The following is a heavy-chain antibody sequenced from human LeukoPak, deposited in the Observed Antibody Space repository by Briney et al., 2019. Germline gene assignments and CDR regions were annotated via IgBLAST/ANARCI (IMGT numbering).Heavy chain of an antibody. CDR2: FDPEDGET. V-gene: IGHV1-24*01. Sequence: ASVKVSCKGSGYTLTELSMHWVRQAPGKGLEWMGGFDPEDGETIYAQKFQGRVTMTEDTSTDTAYMELSSLRSEDTAVYYCAGISNSSGYYSGGFDPWGQGTLVTVSS. CDR3: AGISNSSGYYSGGFDP. CDR1: GYTLTELS. J-gene: IGHJ5*02. D-gene: IGHD3-22*01.